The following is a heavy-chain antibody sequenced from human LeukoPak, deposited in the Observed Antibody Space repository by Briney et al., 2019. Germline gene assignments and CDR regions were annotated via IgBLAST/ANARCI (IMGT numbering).Heavy chain of an antibody. V-gene: IGHV4-34*01. CDR2: INHSGST. J-gene: IGHJ6*02. CDR3: AGGVYYGSGSYPYYYYYGMDV. Sequence: KPSETLSLTCAVYGGSFSGYYWSWIRQPPGKGLEWIGEINHSGSTNYNPSLKSRVTISVDTSKNHFSLQLSSVTAADTAVYYCAGGVYYGSGSYPYYYYYGMDVWVQGTTVTVSS. D-gene: IGHD3-10*01. CDR1: GGSFSGYY.